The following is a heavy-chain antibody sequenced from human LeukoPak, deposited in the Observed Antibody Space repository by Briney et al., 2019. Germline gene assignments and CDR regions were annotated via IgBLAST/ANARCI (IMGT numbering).Heavy chain of an antibody. V-gene: IGHV3-23*01. CDR1: GFTFSSYA. Sequence: GGSLRLSCAASGFTFSSYAMSWVRQAPGKGLEWVSAISGSGGSTYYADSVKGRFTISRDNSKNTLYLQMNSLRAEDTAVCYCAKWASYDILTGYSTNRYYYGMDVWGQGTTVTVSS. CDR3: AKWASYDILTGYSTNRYYYGMDV. D-gene: IGHD3-9*01. CDR2: ISGSGGST. J-gene: IGHJ6*02.